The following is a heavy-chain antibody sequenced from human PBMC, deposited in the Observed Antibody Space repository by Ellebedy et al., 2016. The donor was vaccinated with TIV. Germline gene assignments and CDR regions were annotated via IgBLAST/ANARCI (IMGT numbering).Heavy chain of an antibody. J-gene: IGHJ4*02. CDR1: GGSISSDNW. D-gene: IGHD6-19*01. Sequence: SETLSLTXAVSGGSISSDNWWNWVRQPPGKGLEWIGQIHGGGTIEYSPSLNSRFTISVDRSKNQFSLKVNSVTAADTAMYYCARDKDTSGWYDYWGQGTLVTVSS. CDR2: IHGGGTI. V-gene: IGHV4-4*02. CDR3: ARDKDTSGWYDY.